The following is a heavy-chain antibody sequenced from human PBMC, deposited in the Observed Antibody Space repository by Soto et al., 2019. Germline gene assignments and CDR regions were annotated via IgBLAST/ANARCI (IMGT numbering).Heavy chain of an antibody. CDR2: ISNDGSNK. J-gene: IGHJ4*02. D-gene: IGHD6-19*01. CDR3: GAGWYFADY. CDR1: GFTFSSYA. Sequence: GRSLRLSCAASGFTFSSYAMSWVRQAPGKGLEWVATISNDGSNKYYIDSVEGRFTISRDNSKNTLYLQMNSLRTDDTAVFYCGAGWYFADYWGQGTQVIVSS. V-gene: IGHV3-30*03.